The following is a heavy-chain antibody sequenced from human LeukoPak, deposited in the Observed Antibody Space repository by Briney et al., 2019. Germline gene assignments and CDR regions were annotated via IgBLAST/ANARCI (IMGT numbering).Heavy chain of an antibody. J-gene: IGHJ4*02. CDR1: GFTFSSYG. Sequence: PGGSLRLSCAASGFTFSSYGMHWVRQAPGKGLEWVAVIWYDGSNKYYADSVKGRFTISRDNSKNTLYLQMNSLRAEDTGVYYCAKLAGVAGVTDYWGQGTLVTVSS. CDR3: AKLAGVAGVTDY. D-gene: IGHD3-16*01. CDR2: IWYDGSNK. V-gene: IGHV3-33*06.